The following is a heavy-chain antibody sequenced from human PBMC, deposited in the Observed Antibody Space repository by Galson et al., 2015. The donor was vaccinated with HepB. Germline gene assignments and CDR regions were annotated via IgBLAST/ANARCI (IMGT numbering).Heavy chain of an antibody. CDR1: GGSIRSGDYY. CDR3: ARGGPFNHDILTGFYSKYYFDY. V-gene: IGHV4-31*03. Sequence: LSLTCTVSGGSIRSGDYYWSWIRQHPGKGLEWMGYVHYSGGTYYNPSLKSRLTMSLDSSKNQFSLNLSSVTAADTAVYYCARGGPFNHDILTGFYSKYYFDYWGQGTLVTVSS. J-gene: IGHJ4*02. D-gene: IGHD3-9*01. CDR2: VHYSGGT.